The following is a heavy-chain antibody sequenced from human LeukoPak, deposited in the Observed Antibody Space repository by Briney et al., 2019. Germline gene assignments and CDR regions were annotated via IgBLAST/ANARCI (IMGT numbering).Heavy chain of an antibody. CDR2: IYYSGST. J-gene: IGHJ3*02. CDR1: GGSISTYY. Sequence: SETLSLTCTVSGGSISTYYWSWIRQPPGKGLEWIGYIYYSGSTNYNPSLKSRVTISVDTSKNQFSLKLSSVTAADTAVYYCARRGVPDAFDIWGQGTMVTVSS. V-gene: IGHV4-59*08. D-gene: IGHD3-16*01. CDR3: ARRGVPDAFDI.